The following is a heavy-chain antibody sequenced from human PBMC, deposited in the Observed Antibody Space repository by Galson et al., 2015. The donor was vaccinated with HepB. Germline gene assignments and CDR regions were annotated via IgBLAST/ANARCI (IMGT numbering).Heavy chain of an antibody. Sequence: SLRLSCAASGFTFSSYAMHWVRQAPGKGLEYVSAISSNGGSTYYADSVKGRLTISRDNSKNTLYLQMNSLRAEDTAVYYCAKAPGPSGYYYYYYMDVWGKGTTVTVSS. J-gene: IGHJ6*03. D-gene: IGHD5-12*01. V-gene: IGHV3-64*04. CDR3: AKAPGPSGYYYYYYMDV. CDR1: GFTFSSYA. CDR2: ISSNGGST.